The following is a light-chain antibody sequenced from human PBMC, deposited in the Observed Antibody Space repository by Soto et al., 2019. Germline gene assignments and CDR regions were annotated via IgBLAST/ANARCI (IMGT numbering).Light chain of an antibody. Sequence: IKMNQSPSSLSASVEDRVIITCRASQSISNHLNWYQQKPGKAPKLLIFAASSLQSGVPSRFSGSRSGPDLTLTISSLQPEDFATYYCQQSYSSPPTFGQGTKVDIK. CDR2: AAS. J-gene: IGKJ1*01. CDR1: QSISNH. CDR3: QQSYSSPPT. V-gene: IGKV1-39*01.